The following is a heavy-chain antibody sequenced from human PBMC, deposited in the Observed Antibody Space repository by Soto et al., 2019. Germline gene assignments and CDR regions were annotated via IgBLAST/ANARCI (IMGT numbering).Heavy chain of an antibody. D-gene: IGHD3-10*01. V-gene: IGHV1-69*04. J-gene: IGHJ4*02. CDR2: IIPILGIA. CDR3: ARDMGFGLSDY. CDR1: GGTFSSYT. Sequence: VASVKVSCKASGGTFSSYTISWVRQAPGQGLEWMGRIIPILGIANYAQKFQGRVTITADKSTSTAYMELSSLRSEDTAVYYCARDMGFGLSDYWGQGTLVTVSS.